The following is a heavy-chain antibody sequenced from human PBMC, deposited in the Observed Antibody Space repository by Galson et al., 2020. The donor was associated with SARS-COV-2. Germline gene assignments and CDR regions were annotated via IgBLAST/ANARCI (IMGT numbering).Heavy chain of an antibody. CDR1: GFSLTTSGMG. CDR3: AESSGYSSGGYYFDY. CDR2: TYWDDDK. Sequence: SGPTLVKPTQTLTLTCTFSGFSLTTSGMGVTWIRQPPGKALEWLALTYWDDDKRYSPSQKSRHTITKDTSKNQVVLTMTNMDPVDTATYYCAESSGYSSGGYYFDYWGQGTLVTVSS. D-gene: IGHD5-12*01. J-gene: IGHJ4*02. V-gene: IGHV2-5*08.